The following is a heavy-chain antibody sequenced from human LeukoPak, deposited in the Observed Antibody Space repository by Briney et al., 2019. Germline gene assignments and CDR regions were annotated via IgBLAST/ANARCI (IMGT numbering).Heavy chain of an antibody. V-gene: IGHV4-59*08. CDR3: AGGSGYGDYAGEY. J-gene: IGHJ4*02. D-gene: IGHD4-17*01. CDR1: GGSLSSYY. Sequence: SETLSLTCTVSGGSLSSYYWSWIRQPPGKGLEWIGYIYYSGSTNYNPSLKSRVTISVDTSKNQFSLKLSSVTAADTAVYYCAGGSGYGDYAGEYWGQGTLVTVSS. CDR2: IYYSGST.